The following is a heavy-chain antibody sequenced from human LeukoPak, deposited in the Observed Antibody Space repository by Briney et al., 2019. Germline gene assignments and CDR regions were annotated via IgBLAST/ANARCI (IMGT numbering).Heavy chain of an antibody. V-gene: IGHV3-30-3*01. D-gene: IGHD5-24*01. CDR3: AGEMATTSFDY. CDR1: GFTFSSYA. J-gene: IGHJ4*02. CDR2: ISYDGSNK. Sequence: GRSLRLSCAASGFTFSSYAMHWVRQAPGKGLEWVAVISYDGSNKYYADSVKGRFTISRDNSKNTLYLQMNSLRAEDTAVYYCAGEMATTSFDYWGQGTLVTVSS.